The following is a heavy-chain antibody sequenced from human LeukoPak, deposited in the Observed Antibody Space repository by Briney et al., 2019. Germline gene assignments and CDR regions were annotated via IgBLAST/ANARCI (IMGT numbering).Heavy chain of an antibody. Sequence: GGSLRLSCAASGFTVSSNYMSWVRQAPGKGLEWVSVIYSGGSTYYADSVKGRFTISRDNSKNTLYLQMNSLRAEDTAVYYCAKDGYSSRMNWFDPWGQGTLVTVSS. V-gene: IGHV3-53*01. CDR2: IYSGGST. J-gene: IGHJ5*02. CDR3: AKDGYSSRMNWFDP. CDR1: GFTVSSNY. D-gene: IGHD6-13*01.